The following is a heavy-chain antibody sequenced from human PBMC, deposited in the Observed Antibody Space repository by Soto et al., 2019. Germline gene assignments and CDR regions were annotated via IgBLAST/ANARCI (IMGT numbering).Heavy chain of an antibody. CDR1: GYSFASYW. V-gene: IGHV5-51*01. CDR2: IFPGDSET. CDR3: ARQETRTDAFDI. J-gene: IGHJ3*02. Sequence: LKISCKASGYSFASYWIGWVRQMPGKGLEWMGIIFPGDSETRYNPSFQGQVTISADNSITTAYLRWSSLKASDTAIYYCARQETRTDAFDIWGQGTMVTVSS.